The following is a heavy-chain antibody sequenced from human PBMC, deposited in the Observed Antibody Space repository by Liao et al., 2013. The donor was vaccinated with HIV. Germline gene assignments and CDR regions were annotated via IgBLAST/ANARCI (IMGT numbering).Heavy chain of an antibody. D-gene: IGHD3-16*01. CDR2: IYYIGST. CDR1: GGSISSNTYY. J-gene: IGHJ4*02. CDR3: ARDENLGEAAKYYFDY. Sequence: HLQLQESGPGLVKPSETLSLTCTVSGGSISSNTYYWGWIRLPPGKGLEWIGSIYYIGSTYYNPSLKSRVTISVDTSKNQFSLKLSSVTAADTAVYYCARDENLGEAAKYYFDYWGQGTLVTVSS. V-gene: IGHV4-39*07.